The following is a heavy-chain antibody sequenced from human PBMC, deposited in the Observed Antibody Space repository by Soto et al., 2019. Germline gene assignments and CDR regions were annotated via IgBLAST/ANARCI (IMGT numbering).Heavy chain of an antibody. J-gene: IGHJ4*02. CDR2: ISAYNGNT. CDR3: ARVSGWQWLRELNY. CDR1: GYTFTSYG. D-gene: IGHD5-12*01. Sequence: ASVKVFCKASGYTFTSYGISWVRQAPGQGLEWMGWISAYNGNTNYAQKLQGRVTMTTDTSTSTAYMELRSLRSDDTAVYYCARVSGWQWLRELNYWGQGTLVTVSS. V-gene: IGHV1-18*01.